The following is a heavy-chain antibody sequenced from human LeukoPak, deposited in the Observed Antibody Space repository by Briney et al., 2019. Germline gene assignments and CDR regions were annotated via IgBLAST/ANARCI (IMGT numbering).Heavy chain of an antibody. D-gene: IGHD1-26*01. CDR1: GFSFSTYS. V-gene: IGHV3-48*02. CDR3: ARDTITYYGLFDY. Sequence: PGGSLRLSCAPSGFSFSTYSMNWVRQAPGKGLDWVSYISSSGTTIYYADSVKGRFTISRDNAKNSLYLQMNSLRDEDTAVYYCARDTITYYGLFDYWGQGTLVTVSS. CDR2: ISSSGTTI. J-gene: IGHJ4*02.